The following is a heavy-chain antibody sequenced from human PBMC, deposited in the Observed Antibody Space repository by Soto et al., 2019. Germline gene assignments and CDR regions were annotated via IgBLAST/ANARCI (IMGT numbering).Heavy chain of an antibody. CDR1: GSPFTSYA. V-gene: IGHV1-3*01. CDR3: ARAPPPSYNWFDP. CDR2: INAGNGNT. J-gene: IGHJ5*02. Sequence: ASVKGSSKASGSPFTSYAMHWVRQAPGQRLEWMGWINAGNGNTKYSQKFQGRVTITRDTSASTAYMELSSLRSEDTAVYYCARAPPPSYNWFDPWGQGTLVTVSS.